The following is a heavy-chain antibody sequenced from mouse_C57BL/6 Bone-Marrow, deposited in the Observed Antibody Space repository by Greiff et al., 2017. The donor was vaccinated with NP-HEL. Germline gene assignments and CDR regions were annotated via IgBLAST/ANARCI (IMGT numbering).Heavy chain of an antibody. J-gene: IGHJ2*01. CDR1: GYTFTDYY. CDR3: ARNRFDY. Sequence: EVQLQQSGPELVKPGASVKISCKASGYTFTDYYMNWVKQSHGKSLEWIGDINPNNGGTSYNQKFKGKATLTVDKSSSTAYMELRSLTSEDSAVYYCARNRFDYWGQGTTLTVSS. CDR2: INPNNGGT. V-gene: IGHV1-26*01.